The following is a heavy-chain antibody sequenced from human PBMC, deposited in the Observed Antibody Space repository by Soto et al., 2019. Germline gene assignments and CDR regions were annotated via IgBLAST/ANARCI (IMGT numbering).Heavy chain of an antibody. Sequence: PSETLSLTCAVSGVVIRSDAYYWSWIRQHPGKGLEWIGFISNSGSTNYNPSLKSRVTISADTSKSQFSLRLTSVTAADTATYYCTHMYYYDGSGYYPTADYWGRGTLVTVSS. J-gene: IGHJ4*02. CDR1: GVVIRSDAYY. V-gene: IGHV4-31*11. CDR2: ISNSGST. CDR3: THMYYYDGSGYYPTADY. D-gene: IGHD3-22*01.